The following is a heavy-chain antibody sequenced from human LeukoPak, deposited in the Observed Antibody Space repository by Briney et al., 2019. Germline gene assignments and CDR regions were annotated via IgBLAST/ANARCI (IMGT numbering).Heavy chain of an antibody. CDR3: ARDPLEYSSSSGGDYYYYYYYMDV. CDR2: INPNSGGT. CDR1: GYTFTGYY. V-gene: IGHV1-2*02. Sequence: ASVKVSCKASGYTFTGYYMHWVRQAPGQGLEWMGWINPNSGGTNYAQKFQGRVTMTRDTSISTAYMELSRLRSDDTAVYYCARDPLEYSSSSGGDYYYYYYYMDVWGKGTTVTVSS. D-gene: IGHD6-6*01. J-gene: IGHJ6*03.